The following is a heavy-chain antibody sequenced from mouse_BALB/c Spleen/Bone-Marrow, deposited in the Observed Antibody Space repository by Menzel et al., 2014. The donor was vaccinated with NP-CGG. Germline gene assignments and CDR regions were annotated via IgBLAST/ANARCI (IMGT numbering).Heavy chain of an antibody. CDR2: LDPANGNT. CDR3: ARRGYDGYH. CDR1: GFNIKDTY. J-gene: IGHJ2*01. V-gene: IGHV14-3*02. D-gene: IGHD2-3*01. Sequence: EVQLQESGAELVKPGASVKLSCAASGFNIKDTYMHWVKQRPEQGLEWIGRLDPANGNTKYDPKFQGKATITADTSSNTAYMQLSSLTSEDSAVYYCARRGYDGYHWGQGTTITVSS.